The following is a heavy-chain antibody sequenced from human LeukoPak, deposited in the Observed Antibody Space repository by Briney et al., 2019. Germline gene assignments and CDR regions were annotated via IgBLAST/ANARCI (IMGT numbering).Heavy chain of an antibody. CDR2: INHSGST. CDR3: ARAFWFYFDY. V-gene: IGHV4-34*01. D-gene: IGHD3-3*01. CDR1: GGSFSGYY. Sequence: SETLSLTCAVYGGSFSGYYWSWIRQPPGKGLEWIGEINHSGSTNYNPSLKSRVTISVDTSKNQFSLKLSSVTAADTAVYYCARAFWFYFDYWGQGTLVTVSS. J-gene: IGHJ4*02.